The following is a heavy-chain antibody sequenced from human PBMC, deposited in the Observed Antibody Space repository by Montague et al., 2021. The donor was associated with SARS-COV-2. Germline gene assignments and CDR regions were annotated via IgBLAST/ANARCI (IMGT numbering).Heavy chain of an antibody. CDR2: IYNSGST. D-gene: IGHD1-20*01. Sequence: SETLSLTCTVSGGSISGYYWSWFRQSAGNGLEWIGRIYNSGSTSYNPPLKSRVTMSVDTSKNQFSLKLSSVTAADTAVYYCVRDQGRSNWNYPDYWGQGTLVTVS. V-gene: IGHV4-4*07. J-gene: IGHJ4*02. CDR3: VRDQGRSNWNYPDY. CDR1: GGSISGYY.